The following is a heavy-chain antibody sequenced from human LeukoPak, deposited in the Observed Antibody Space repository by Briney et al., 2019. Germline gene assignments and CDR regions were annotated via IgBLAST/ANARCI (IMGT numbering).Heavy chain of an antibody. CDR1: GGSFSGYY. CDR2: INHSGST. D-gene: IGHD3-3*01. Sequence: PSETLSLTCAVYGGSFSGYYWSWIRQPPGKGLEWIGEINHSGSTNYNPPLKSRVTISVDTSKNQFSLKLSSVTAADTAVYYCARAKRITIFGVGRKGAFDIWGQGTMVTVSS. J-gene: IGHJ3*02. CDR3: ARAKRITIFGVGRKGAFDI. V-gene: IGHV4-34*01.